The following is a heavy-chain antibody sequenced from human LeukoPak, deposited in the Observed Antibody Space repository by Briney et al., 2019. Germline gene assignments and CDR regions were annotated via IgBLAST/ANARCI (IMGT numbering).Heavy chain of an antibody. D-gene: IGHD5-18*01. J-gene: IGHJ4*02. CDR1: GGSISSYY. CDR2: IYYSGST. CDR3: ARNMDTAMDY. Sequence: PSETLSLTCTVSGGSISSYYWSWIRQPPGKGLEWIGYIYYSGSTNYNPSLKSRVTISVDTSKNQFSLKLSSVTAADTAVYYCARNMDTAMDYWGQGTLVTVSS. V-gene: IGHV4-59*01.